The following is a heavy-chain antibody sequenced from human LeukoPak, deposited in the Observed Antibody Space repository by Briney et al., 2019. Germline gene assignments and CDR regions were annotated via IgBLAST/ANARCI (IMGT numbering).Heavy chain of an antibody. CDR1: GFTFSSYS. J-gene: IGHJ4*02. Sequence: PGGSLRLSCAASGFTFSSYSMNWVRQAPGKGLEWVSSISSSSSYIYYEDSVKGRFTISRDDAKNSLYLQMNSLRAEDTAVYYCSGSKYPFDYWGQGTLVTVSS. CDR2: ISSSSSYI. D-gene: IGHD1-14*01. CDR3: SGSKYPFDY. V-gene: IGHV3-21*01.